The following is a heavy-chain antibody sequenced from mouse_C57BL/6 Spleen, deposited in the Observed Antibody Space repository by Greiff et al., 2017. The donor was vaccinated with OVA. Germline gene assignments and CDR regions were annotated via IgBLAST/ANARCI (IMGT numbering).Heavy chain of an antibody. Sequence: VKLVESGAELVRPGASVTLSCKASGYTFTDYEMHWVKQTPVHGLEWIGAIDPETGGTAYNQKFKGKAILTADKSSSTAYMELRSLTSEDSAVYYCTRSNWGDYWGQGTTLTVSS. CDR1: GYTFTDYE. CDR3: TRSNWGDY. D-gene: IGHD4-1*01. J-gene: IGHJ2*01. V-gene: IGHV1-15*01. CDR2: IDPETGGT.